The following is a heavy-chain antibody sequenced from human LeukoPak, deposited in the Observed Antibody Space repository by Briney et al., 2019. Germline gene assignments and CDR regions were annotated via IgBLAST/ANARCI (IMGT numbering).Heavy chain of an antibody. CDR2: INSNSGGT. CDR3: ARPRDGYNYEAFDI. V-gene: IGHV1-2*02. Sequence: ASVKVSCKASGYTFTDYYIHWVRQAPGQGLEWMGWINSNSGGTYYAQKFQGRVTMTRDTSISAACMELSRLTSDDTGVYYCARPRDGYNYEAFDIWGQGTMVTVSS. D-gene: IGHD5-24*01. CDR1: GYTFTDYY. J-gene: IGHJ3*02.